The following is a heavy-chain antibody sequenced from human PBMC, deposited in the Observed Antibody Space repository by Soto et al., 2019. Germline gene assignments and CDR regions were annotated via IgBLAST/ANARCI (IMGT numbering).Heavy chain of an antibody. J-gene: IGHJ4*02. V-gene: IGHV1-18*01. Sequence: QVQLVQSGAEVKKPGASVKVSCKASGYTFNSYGISWVRQAPGQGLEWMGWIRGYNGNTNYAQKFQGRVTMTTDTSTSTAYMALRSLTSDDTAVYYCARDRGGSGSYSFDYWGQGTLVIVSS. CDR2: IRGYNGNT. CDR1: GYTFNSYG. D-gene: IGHD3-10*01. CDR3: ARDRGGSGSYSFDY.